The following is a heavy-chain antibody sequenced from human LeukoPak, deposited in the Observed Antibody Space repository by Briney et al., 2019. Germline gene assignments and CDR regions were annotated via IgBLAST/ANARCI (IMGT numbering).Heavy chain of an antibody. V-gene: IGHV3-30*18. CDR1: GFTFSNAW. Sequence: GGPLRLSCAVSGFTFSNAWMSWVRQAPGKGLEWVAVILSDGSNKYYADSVKGRFTISRDNSKNTLYLQMNSLRAEDTAVYYCAKDSRDGYAYNFDYWGQGTLVTVSS. CDR2: ILSDGSNK. D-gene: IGHD5-18*01. CDR3: AKDSRDGYAYNFDY. J-gene: IGHJ4*01.